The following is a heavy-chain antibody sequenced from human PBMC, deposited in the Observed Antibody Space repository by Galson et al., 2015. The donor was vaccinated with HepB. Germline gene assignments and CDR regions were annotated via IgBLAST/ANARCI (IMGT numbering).Heavy chain of an antibody. CDR1: GFTFINGW. V-gene: IGHV3-15*01. CDR2: IKSKADGGTT. Sequence: LRLSCAASGFTFINGWMSWARQAPGKGLEWVGLIKSKADGGTTDYAAPVKGRFTISRDDSENTLYLQMNSLKTEDTAVYYCTTLGADSWAAGYWGQGTLVTVSA. CDR3: TTLGADSWAAGY. J-gene: IGHJ4*02. D-gene: IGHD3-22*01.